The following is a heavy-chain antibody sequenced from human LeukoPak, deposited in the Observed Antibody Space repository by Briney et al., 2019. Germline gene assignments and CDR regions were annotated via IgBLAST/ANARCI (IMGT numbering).Heavy chain of an antibody. J-gene: IGHJ6*02. Sequence: GGSLRLSCAASGFTFSSYGMHWVRQAPGRGLEWVAVIWYDGSNKYYAESVKGRFTISRDNSKNTLYLQMNSLRAEDTAVYYCARSGSGWYGYYYGMDVWGQGTTVTVSS. V-gene: IGHV3-33*01. CDR1: GFTFSSYG. D-gene: IGHD6-19*01. CDR2: IWYDGSNK. CDR3: ARSGSGWYGYYYGMDV.